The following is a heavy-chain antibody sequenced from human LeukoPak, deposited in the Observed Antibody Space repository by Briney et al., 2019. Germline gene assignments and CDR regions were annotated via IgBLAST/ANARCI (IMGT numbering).Heavy chain of an antibody. CDR1: GGTFSSYA. CDR2: IIPIFGTA. CDR3: ARSEGGNSEGGYYFDY. V-gene: IGHV1-69*13. D-gene: IGHD4-23*01. J-gene: IGHJ4*02. Sequence: ASVKVSCKASGGTFSSYAISWVRQAPGQGLEWMGGIIPIFGTANYAQKFQGRVTITADESTSTAYMELSSLRSEDTAVYYCARSEGGNSEGGYYFDYWGQGTLVTVSS.